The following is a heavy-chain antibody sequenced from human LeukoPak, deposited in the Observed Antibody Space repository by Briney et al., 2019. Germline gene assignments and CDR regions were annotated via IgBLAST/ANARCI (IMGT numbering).Heavy chain of an antibody. CDR2: INHSGST. D-gene: IGHD3-10*01. CDR3: ARVSGSYYNGISWFDP. J-gene: IGHJ5*02. Sequence: ETLSLTCAVYGGSFSGYYWSWIRQPPGKGLEWIGEINHSGSTNYNPSLKSRVTISVDTSKNQFSLKLSSVTAADTAVYYCARVSGSYYNGISWFDPWGQGTLVTVSS. CDR1: GGSFSGYY. V-gene: IGHV4-34*01.